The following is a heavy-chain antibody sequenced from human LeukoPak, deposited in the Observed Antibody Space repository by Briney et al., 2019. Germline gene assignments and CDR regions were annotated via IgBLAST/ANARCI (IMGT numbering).Heavy chain of an antibody. CDR2: INYVGAYT. CDR1: GFIFSNYV. D-gene: IGHD3-16*01. V-gene: IGHV3-23*01. Sequence: GGYLRLSCAASGFIFSNYVMSWLGQGPGKGLEGVSIINYVGAYTNHADSVKGRFTISRDNSKNTLYIQMNSLRAEDTAIYYCAKWGVDKGEWRHYVDYWGQGRLVIVSS. J-gene: IGHJ4*02. CDR3: AKWGVDKGEWRHYVDY.